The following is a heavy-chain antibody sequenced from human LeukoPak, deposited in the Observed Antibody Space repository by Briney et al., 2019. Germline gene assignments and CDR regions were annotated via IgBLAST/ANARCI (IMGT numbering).Heavy chain of an antibody. CDR2: INPNSGGT. J-gene: IGHJ1*01. Sequence: ASVKVSCKASGYTFTGYYIHWVRQAPGQGLEWMGWINPNSGGTNYVQKFQGRVTMTRDTSISTAYMELSRLRSDDTAVYYCASPRLLHAEYFQHWGQGTLVTVSS. D-gene: IGHD6-25*01. CDR3: ASPRLLHAEYFQH. V-gene: IGHV1-2*02. CDR1: GYTFTGYY.